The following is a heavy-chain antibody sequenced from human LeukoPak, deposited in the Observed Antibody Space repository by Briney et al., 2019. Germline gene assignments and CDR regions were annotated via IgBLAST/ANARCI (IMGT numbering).Heavy chain of an antibody. CDR3: ARPTPSGSYLNWFDP. V-gene: IGHV4-39*01. D-gene: IGHD1-26*01. J-gene: IGHJ5*02. CDR2: IYHSGRT. CDR1: GDSISSSSYY. Sequence: PSETLSLTCTVSGDSISSSSYYWGWIRQPPGKGLEWIGSIYHSGRTYYNPSLKSRVTISADTSKNQFSLKLSSVTAADTAVYYCARPTPSGSYLNWFDPWGQGTLVTVSS.